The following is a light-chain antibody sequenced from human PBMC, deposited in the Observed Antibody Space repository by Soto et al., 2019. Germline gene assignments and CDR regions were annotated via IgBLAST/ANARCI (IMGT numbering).Light chain of an antibody. Sequence: EIVMTQSPATLTVSPGQRATLSCRASQSVSSNLALYQQKPGQAPRLLIYGASTRATGITARFSGSGSGTDFTLPISSLQSEDFAVYYCQQYNTWPYTFGQGTKLEIK. CDR2: GAS. CDR1: QSVSSN. V-gene: IGKV3-15*01. J-gene: IGKJ2*01. CDR3: QQYNTWPYT.